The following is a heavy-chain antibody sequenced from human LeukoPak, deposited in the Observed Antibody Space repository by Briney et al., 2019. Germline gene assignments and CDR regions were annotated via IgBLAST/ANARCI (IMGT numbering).Heavy chain of an antibody. CDR3: ARADWDTAMIDY. CDR1: GFTFSSYS. J-gene: IGHJ4*02. D-gene: IGHD5-18*01. Sequence: GGSLRLSCAASGFTFSSYSMNWVRQAPGKGLEWVSSISSSSSYIYYANSVKGRFTISRDNAKNSLYLQMNSLRAEDTAVYYCARADWDTAMIDYWGQGTLVTVSS. V-gene: IGHV3-21*01. CDR2: ISSSSSYI.